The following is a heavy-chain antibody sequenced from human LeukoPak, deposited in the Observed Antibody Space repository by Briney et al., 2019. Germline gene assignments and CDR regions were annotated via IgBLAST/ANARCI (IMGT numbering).Heavy chain of an antibody. CDR2: ITSSGST. J-gene: IGHJ4*02. D-gene: IGHD3-22*01. CDR1: GGSISSGGYS. CDR3: ARGGMSTYYDSGGYNSY. V-gene: IGHV4-61*08. Sequence: SETLSLTCAVSGGSISSGGYSWSWIRQPPGKGLAWIGYITSSGSTNSNPSLKSRVSISVDTSKNQFSLKLSSVTAADTAVYYCARGGMSTYYDSGGYNSYWGQGTLVTVSS.